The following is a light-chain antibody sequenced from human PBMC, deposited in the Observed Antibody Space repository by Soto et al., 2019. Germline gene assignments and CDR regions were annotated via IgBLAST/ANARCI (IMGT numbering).Light chain of an antibody. CDR1: ETVATN. CDR3: QQYFEWPPMT. J-gene: IGKJ1*01. CDR2: GAS. V-gene: IGKV3-15*01. Sequence: EVLMTQSPATLSVSQLERVRLSGLASETVATNLAWYQQKPGQAPRLLISGASTRAAGISDRFRGSGSGTEFTLTISSLRSEDSAIYYCQQYFEWPPMTFGQGTKVDIK.